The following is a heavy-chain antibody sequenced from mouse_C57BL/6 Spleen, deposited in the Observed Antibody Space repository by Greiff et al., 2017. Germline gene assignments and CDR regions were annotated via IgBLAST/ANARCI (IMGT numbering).Heavy chain of an antibody. CDR2: INPYNGGT. Sequence: EVQLQESGPVLVKPGASVKMSCKASGYTFTDYYMNWVKQSHGKSLEWIGVINPYNGGTSYNQKFKGKATLTVDKSSSTAYMQLSSLTSEDSAVYYCARWGLNYAMDYWGQGTSVTVSS. CDR1: GYTFTDYY. J-gene: IGHJ4*01. D-gene: IGHD2-4*01. CDR3: ARWGLNYAMDY. V-gene: IGHV1-19*01.